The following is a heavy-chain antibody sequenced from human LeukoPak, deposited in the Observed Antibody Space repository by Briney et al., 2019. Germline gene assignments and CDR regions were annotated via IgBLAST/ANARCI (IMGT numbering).Heavy chain of an antibody. J-gene: IGHJ5*02. Sequence: GGSLRLSCAASGFTFSSYWMHWVRQAPGKGLVWVSRINSDGSSTSYADSVKGRFTISRDNAKNTLYLQMNSLRAEDTAVYYCARPRIAVAGTSWFDPWGQGTLVTVSS. CDR2: INSDGSST. D-gene: IGHD6-19*01. CDR3: ARPRIAVAGTSWFDP. V-gene: IGHV3-74*01. CDR1: GFTFSSYW.